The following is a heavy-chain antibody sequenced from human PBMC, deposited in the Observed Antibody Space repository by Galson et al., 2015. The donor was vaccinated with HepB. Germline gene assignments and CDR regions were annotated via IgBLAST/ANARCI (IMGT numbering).Heavy chain of an antibody. CDR2: IIPIFGTA. J-gene: IGHJ5*02. V-gene: IGHV1-69*13. Sequence: SVKVSCKASGGTFSSYAISWVRQAPGQGLEWMGGIIPIFGTANYAQKFQGGVTITADESTSTAYMELSSLRSEDTAVYYCARENEDQSSSWYKKQNWFDPWGQGTLVTVSS. D-gene: IGHD6-13*01. CDR3: ARENEDQSSSWYKKQNWFDP. CDR1: GGTFSSYA.